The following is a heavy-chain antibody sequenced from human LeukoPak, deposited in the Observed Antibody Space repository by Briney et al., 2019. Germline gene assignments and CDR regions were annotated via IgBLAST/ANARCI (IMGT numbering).Heavy chain of an antibody. V-gene: IGHV1-69*13. CDR3: ARTTLNYGSGSYYPQYFDY. CDR1: GYTFTSYA. J-gene: IGHJ4*02. Sequence: SVKVSCKASGYTFTSYAISWVRQAPGQGLEWMGGIIPIFGTANYAQKFQGRVTITADESTSTAYMELSSLRSEDTAVYYCARTTLNYGSGSYYPQYFDYWGQGTLVTVSS. D-gene: IGHD3-10*01. CDR2: IIPIFGTA.